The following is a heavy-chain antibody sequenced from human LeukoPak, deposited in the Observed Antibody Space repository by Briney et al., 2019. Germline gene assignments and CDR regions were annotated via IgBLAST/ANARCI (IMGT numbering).Heavy chain of an antibody. CDR2: ISAYNGNT. CDR1: GYTFTSYG. D-gene: IGHD3-3*01. J-gene: IGHJ4*02. V-gene: IGHV1-18*04. Sequence: ASVKVSCKASGYTFTSYGISWVRQAPGQGLEWMGWISAYNGNTNYAQKLQGRVTMTTDTSTSTAYMELRSLRSDDTAVYYCARDNGRLLYRPYYFDYWGQGTLVTVSS. CDR3: ARDNGRLLYRPYYFDY.